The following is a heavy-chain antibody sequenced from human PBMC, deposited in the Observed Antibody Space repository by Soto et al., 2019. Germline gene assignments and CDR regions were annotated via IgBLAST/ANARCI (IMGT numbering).Heavy chain of an antibody. D-gene: IGHD2-21*01. CDR1: GFVFRNYV. J-gene: IGHJ4*02. V-gene: IGHV3-33*01. CDR2: IWSASDNI. CDR3: ARDKGDAGEAGY. Sequence: QVQLLESGGGVVQPGRSLRLSCVASGFVFRNYVMHWVRQAPGKGPEWVAIIWSASDNIYYADSVKGRFTISRDNSRNTLDLQMNSLRAEDTAVYYCARDKGDAGEAGYWGQGTLVTVTP.